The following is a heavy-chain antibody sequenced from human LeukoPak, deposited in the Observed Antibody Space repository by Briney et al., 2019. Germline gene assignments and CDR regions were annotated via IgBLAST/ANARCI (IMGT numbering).Heavy chain of an antibody. CDR1: GGSISSSSYY. CDR3: ARHLWIGEFLFY. D-gene: IGHD3-10*01. CDR2: IYYSGST. V-gene: IGHV4-39*01. J-gene: IGHJ4*02. Sequence: SETLSLTCTVSGGSISSSSYYWGWIRQPPGKGLEWIGSIYYSGSTYYNPSLKSRVTISVDTSKNQFSLKLSSVTAADTAVYYCARHLWIGEFLFYWGQGTLVTVSS.